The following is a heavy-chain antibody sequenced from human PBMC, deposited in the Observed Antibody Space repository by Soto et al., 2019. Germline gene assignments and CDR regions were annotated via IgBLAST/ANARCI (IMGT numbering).Heavy chain of an antibody. J-gene: IGHJ4*02. CDR3: ARAIKTYGDYYFDY. V-gene: IGHV4-59*01. CDR1: GGSISSYY. D-gene: IGHD4-17*01. CDR2: IYYSGST. Sequence: PSETLSLTCTVSGGSISSYYWSWIRQPPGKGLEWIGYIYYSGSTNYNPSLKSRVTISVDTSKNQFSLKLSSVTAADTAVYYCARAIKTYGDYYFDYWGQGTLVTVSS.